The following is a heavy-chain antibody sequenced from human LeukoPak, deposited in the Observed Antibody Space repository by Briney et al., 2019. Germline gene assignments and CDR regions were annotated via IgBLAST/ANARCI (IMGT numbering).Heavy chain of an antibody. J-gene: IGHJ6*02. V-gene: IGHV3-7*01. CDR2: IKKTGSET. CDR1: GFTFSHFW. CDR3: ARGHPRVTMVRGVIDYYGMDV. D-gene: IGHD3-10*01. Sequence: GGSLRLSCAASGFTFSHFWMSWVRQAPGKGLEWVAYIKKTGSETYYVDSVKGRFTITRDNTRNSLFLQMYSLRAEDTAVYYCARGHPRVTMVRGVIDYYGMDVWGQGTTVTVSS.